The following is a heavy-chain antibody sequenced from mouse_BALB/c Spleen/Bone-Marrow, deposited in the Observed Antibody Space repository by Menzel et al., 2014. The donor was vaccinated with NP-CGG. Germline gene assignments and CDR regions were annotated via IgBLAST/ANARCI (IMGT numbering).Heavy chain of an antibody. CDR1: GDPITSGY. Sequence: EVKVVESGPSLVKPSQTLSLTCSVTGDPITSGYWNWIRKFPANKLEYMGYINFSGSTYYNPSLESRISITRDTSKNQYCLHLNSVTTEDTATYYCASGGPTMITYYAMDYWGQGTSVTVSS. CDR3: ASGGPTMITYYAMDY. D-gene: IGHD2-4*01. CDR2: INFSGST. V-gene: IGHV3-8*02. J-gene: IGHJ4*01.